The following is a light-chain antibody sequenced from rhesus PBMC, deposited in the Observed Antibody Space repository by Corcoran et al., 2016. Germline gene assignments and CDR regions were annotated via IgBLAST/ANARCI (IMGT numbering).Light chain of an antibody. CDR3: QQYNSAPFT. V-gene: IGKV1-21*01. Sequence: DIQMTQSPYSLSASVGDRVTITCRASQGISSWLDWYQKKTGIDTKLLNYKASSLQSGVSSRFCGRGSVTDDTLTISSLQPEDFATYYCQQYNSAPFTFGPGTKLDIK. CDR2: KAS. J-gene: IGKJ3*01. CDR1: QGISSW.